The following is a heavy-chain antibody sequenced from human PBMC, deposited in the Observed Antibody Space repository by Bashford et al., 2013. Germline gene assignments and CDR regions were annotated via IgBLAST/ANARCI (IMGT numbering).Heavy chain of an antibody. J-gene: IGHJ6*02. CDR3: AREQISHIYYGMDV. D-gene: IGHD3-16*01. Sequence: GGSLRLSCAASGFTFSGSAMHWVRQASGKGLEWVGRIRSKANSYATAYAASVKGRFTISRDDSKNTAYLQMNSLRAEDTALYYCAREQISHIYYGMDVWGQGTAVTVSS. V-gene: IGHV3-73*01. CDR1: GFTFSGSA. CDR2: IRSKANSYAT.